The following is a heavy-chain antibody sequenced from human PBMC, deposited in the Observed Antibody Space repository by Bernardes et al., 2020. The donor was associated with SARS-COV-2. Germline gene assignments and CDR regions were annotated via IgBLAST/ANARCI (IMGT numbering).Heavy chain of an antibody. CDR3: ARVHTARYGDYGMDV. D-gene: IGHD4-17*01. CDR2: IYSGGST. CDR1: GFTVSSNY. V-gene: IGHV3-53*01. Sequence: GGSLRLSCAASGFTVSSNYMSWVRQAPGKGLEWVSVIYSGGSTYYADSVKGRFTISRDNSKNTLYLQMNSLRAEDTAVYYCARVHTARYGDYGMDVWGQGTTVTVSS. J-gene: IGHJ6*02.